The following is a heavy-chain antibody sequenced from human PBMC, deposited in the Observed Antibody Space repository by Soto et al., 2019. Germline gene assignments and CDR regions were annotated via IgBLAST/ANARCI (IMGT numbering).Heavy chain of an antibody. CDR1: ADSRSSGAFC. V-gene: IGHV4-61*08. J-gene: IGHJ4*02. D-gene: IGHD2-15*01. CDR2: VYHRGNT. Sequence: SEDLSLPGKVSADSRSSGAFCWGWVLQPAGRGLEGIGHVYHRGNTHYNPSLKSRVTISPDTSRNQFSLKPTSVSNVDTGVYFCARSWGGDGYSHWGQGILVTVS. CDR3: ARSWGGDGYSH.